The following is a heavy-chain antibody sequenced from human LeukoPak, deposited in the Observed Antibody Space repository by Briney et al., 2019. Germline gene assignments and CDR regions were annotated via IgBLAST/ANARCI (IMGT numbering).Heavy chain of an antibody. J-gene: IGHJ4*02. D-gene: IGHD3-3*01. CDR2: INPSGGGSST. Sequence: ASVKVSCKASGYSFTSYYIHWVRQAPGQGLEWMAMINPSGGGSSTTYAQKFQGTLTLTRHMPTSTVYMELSSLRSEDTAVYYCARSITIFGVATLGYWGQGTLVTVSS. CDR1: GYSFTSYY. CDR3: ARSITIFGVATLGY. V-gene: IGHV1-46*01.